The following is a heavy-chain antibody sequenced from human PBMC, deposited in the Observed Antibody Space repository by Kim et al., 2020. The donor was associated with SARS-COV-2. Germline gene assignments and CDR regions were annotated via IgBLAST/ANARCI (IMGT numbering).Heavy chain of an antibody. Sequence: GGSLRLSCAASGFTFSSYSMNWVRQAPGKGLEWVSSISSSSSYIYYADSVKGRFTISRDNAKNSLYLQMNSLRAEDTAVYYCARDPSYSGSHLAFDYWGQGTLVTVSS. D-gene: IGHD1-26*01. V-gene: IGHV3-21*01. J-gene: IGHJ4*02. CDR2: ISSSSSYI. CDR3: ARDPSYSGSHLAFDY. CDR1: GFTFSSYS.